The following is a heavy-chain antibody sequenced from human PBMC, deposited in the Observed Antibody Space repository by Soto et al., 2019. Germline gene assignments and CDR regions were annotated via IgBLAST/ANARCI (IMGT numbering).Heavy chain of an antibody. Sequence: GGSLGLSFAASGVTFSSYWMSWFRQAPGKGLEWVANIKQDGSEKYYVDSVKGRFTISRDNAKNSLYLQMNSLRAEDTAVYYCARVNGENSSSWAGSASFASYYYGMDVWGQGTTFTVSS. J-gene: IGHJ6*02. V-gene: IGHV3-7*05. D-gene: IGHD6-13*01. CDR2: IKQDGSEK. CDR1: GVTFSSYW. CDR3: ARVNGENSSSWAGSASFASYYYGMDV.